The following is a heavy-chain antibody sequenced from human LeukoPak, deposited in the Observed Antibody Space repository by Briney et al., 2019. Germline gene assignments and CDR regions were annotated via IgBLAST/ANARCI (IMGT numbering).Heavy chain of an antibody. CDR3: ARDGVEFYNWFDP. J-gene: IGHJ5*02. D-gene: IGHD2-21*01. Sequence: PGGSLRLSCAASAFSFSNYWMHWVRQAPGKGLVWVSRINSDGSSTTYADSVKGRFTISRDNAKNTLYLQMNSLRAEDTAVYYCARDGVEFYNWFDPWGQGTLVTVSS. CDR1: AFSFSNYW. CDR2: INSDGSST. V-gene: IGHV3-74*01.